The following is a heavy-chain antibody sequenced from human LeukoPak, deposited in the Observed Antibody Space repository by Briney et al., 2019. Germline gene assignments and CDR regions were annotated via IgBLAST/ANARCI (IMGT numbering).Heavy chain of an antibody. CDR1: GYTFTSYY. CDR2: INPGGGST. Sequence: ASVKVSCTASGYTFTSYYMHWVRQAPGQGLEWMGIINPGGGSTTYAQKFQGRVTMTRDTSTSTIHMELSSLRSEDTAVYFCARDYCSGGSCYLDNWGQGTLVTVSS. J-gene: IGHJ4*02. CDR3: ARDYCSGGSCYLDN. V-gene: IGHV1-46*01. D-gene: IGHD2-15*01.